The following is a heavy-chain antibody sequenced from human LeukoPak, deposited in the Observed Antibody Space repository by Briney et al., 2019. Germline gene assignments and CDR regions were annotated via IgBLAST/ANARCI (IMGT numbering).Heavy chain of an antibody. V-gene: IGHV3-30*18. CDR2: ISYDGSKK. Sequence: GGSLRLSCAASGFTFSSYGMHWVRQAPGKGLEWGAVISYDGSKKYYADSVKGRFTISRDNSRNTLYLQMNSLRAEDTAVYYCAKDHPLAVAVTSHQVDYMDVWGKGTTVTVSS. J-gene: IGHJ6*03. CDR3: AKDHPLAVAVTSHQVDYMDV. D-gene: IGHD6-19*01. CDR1: GFTFSSYG.